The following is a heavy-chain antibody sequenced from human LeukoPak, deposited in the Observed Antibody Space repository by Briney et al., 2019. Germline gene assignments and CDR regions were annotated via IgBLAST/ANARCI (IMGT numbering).Heavy chain of an antibody. J-gene: IGHJ4*02. CDR2: ISGSGGST. V-gene: IGHV3-23*01. CDR3: AKGGALWFGESSFDY. CDR1: GFTFSSYA. D-gene: IGHD3-10*01. Sequence: TGGSLRLSCAASGFTFSSYAMSWVRQAPGKGLEWVSAISGSGGSTYYADSVKGRFTISRDNSKNTLYLQMNSLRAEDTAVYYCAKGGALWFGESSFDYWGQGTLVTVSS.